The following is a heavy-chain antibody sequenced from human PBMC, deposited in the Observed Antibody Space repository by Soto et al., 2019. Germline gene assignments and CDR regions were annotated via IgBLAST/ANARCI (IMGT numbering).Heavy chain of an antibody. Sequence: QVQLVQSGAEVKKPGSSVKVSCTASGGTFSSYAISWVRQAPGQGLEWMGGIIPIFGTANYAQKFHGRVTIPADKSTRPAYMELSSLRSEDTAVYYCARDHDDFWSGPFDYWGQGPLVTVSS. D-gene: IGHD3-3*01. V-gene: IGHV1-69*06. CDR1: GGTFSSYA. CDR3: ARDHDDFWSGPFDY. J-gene: IGHJ4*02. CDR2: IIPIFGTA.